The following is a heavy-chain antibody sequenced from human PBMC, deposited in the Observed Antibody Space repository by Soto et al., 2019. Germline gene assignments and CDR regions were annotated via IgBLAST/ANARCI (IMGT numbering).Heavy chain of an antibody. CDR3: ARGGGDGVYRPLDY. D-gene: IGHD6-13*01. V-gene: IGHV3-30-3*01. J-gene: IGHJ4*02. CDR2: ISYDGTNK. CDR1: GFTFSSHA. Sequence: QVQLVESGGGVVQAGRSLRLSCAASGFTFSSHAMHWVRQAPGKGLGWVALISYDGTNKYYADSVKGRFTISRDDFKNTLFLQMSSLRPEDTAVYYCARGGGDGVYRPLDYWGQGIMVTVSS.